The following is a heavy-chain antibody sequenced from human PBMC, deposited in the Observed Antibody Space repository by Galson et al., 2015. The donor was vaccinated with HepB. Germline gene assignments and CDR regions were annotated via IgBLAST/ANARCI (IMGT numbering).Heavy chain of an antibody. V-gene: IGHV3-23*01. CDR3: AKGLRILSYYFDS. D-gene: IGHD2-15*01. Sequence: SLRLSCAASGFTFGTYVMSWVRQAPGKGLEWVAAIDANAAGTYYADSVQGRFTISRDNFENTLYLQMHSLRGEDTAIYYCAKGLRILSYYFDSWGQGTLVTVSS. CDR1: GFTFGTYV. CDR2: IDANAAGT. J-gene: IGHJ4*02.